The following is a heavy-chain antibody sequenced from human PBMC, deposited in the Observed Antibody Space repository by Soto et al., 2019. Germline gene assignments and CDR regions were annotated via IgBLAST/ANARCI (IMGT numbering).Heavy chain of an antibody. D-gene: IGHD3-3*01. J-gene: IGHJ4*02. Sequence: PGGSPRLSCAASGFTFDDYAMHWVRQAPGKGLEWVSGISWNSGSIGYADSVKGRFTISRDNAKNSLYLQMNSLRAEDTALYYCAKDLGSGYSKTTYYFDYWGQGTLVTVSS. CDR1: GFTFDDYA. CDR2: ISWNSGSI. CDR3: AKDLGSGYSKTTYYFDY. V-gene: IGHV3-9*01.